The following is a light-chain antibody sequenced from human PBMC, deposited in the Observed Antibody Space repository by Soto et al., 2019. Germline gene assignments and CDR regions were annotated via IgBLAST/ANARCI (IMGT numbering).Light chain of an antibody. CDR1: SSNIGGSA. J-gene: IGLJ1*01. CDR2: SNN. CDR3: AAWDDSLSGYV. V-gene: IGLV1-44*01. Sequence: QSVLTQPPSASGTPGQRVTISCSGSSSNIGGSAVNWYQQLPGTTPKLLIYSNNQRPSGVPDRFSGSKSGTSASLAISGLQSEDEADYYCAAWDDSLSGYVFGTGTKLTVL.